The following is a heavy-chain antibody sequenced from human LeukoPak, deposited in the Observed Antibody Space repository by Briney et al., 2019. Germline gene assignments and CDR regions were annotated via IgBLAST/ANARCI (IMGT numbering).Heavy chain of an antibody. CDR3: ARLNLIPHTSDWYYFDY. V-gene: IGHV3-30*04. CDR2: ISYDGSNK. CDR1: GFAFSTYP. D-gene: IGHD6-19*01. J-gene: IGHJ4*02. Sequence: GGSLRLSCAASGFAFSTYPVHWVRQASGKGLEWVAVISYDGSNKYYADSVKGRFTISRDNSKNTLYLQMNGLRAEDTAVYYCARLNLIPHTSDWYYFDYWGQGTLVTVSS.